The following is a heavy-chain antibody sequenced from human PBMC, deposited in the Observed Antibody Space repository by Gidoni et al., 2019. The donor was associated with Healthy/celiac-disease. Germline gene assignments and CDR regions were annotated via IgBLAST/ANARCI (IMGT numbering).Heavy chain of an antibody. CDR1: GFPFSSYG. CDR3: AKRQSSSSWYETDAFDI. CDR2: ISGSGGST. Sequence: EVQLLESGGGLVQPGGSMRLSCAASGFPFSSYGMIWVRQAPGKGLVWVSAISGSGGSTYYAESVKGQLTISRDNSKNTLYLQMNSLRAEDTAVYYCAKRQSSSSWYETDAFDIWGQGTMVTVSS. D-gene: IGHD6-13*01. J-gene: IGHJ3*02. V-gene: IGHV3-23*01.